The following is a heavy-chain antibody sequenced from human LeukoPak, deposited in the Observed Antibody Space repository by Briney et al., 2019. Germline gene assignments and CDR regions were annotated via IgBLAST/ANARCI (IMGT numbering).Heavy chain of an antibody. CDR1: GGSISSYY. Sequence: SETLSLTCTVSGGSISSYYWSWIRQPPGKGLEWIGYIYYSGSTNYNPSLKSRVTISVDTSKNQFSLKLSSVTAADTAVYYCARYSISWALDIWGQGTMVTVSS. CDR2: IYYSGST. D-gene: IGHD6-13*01. CDR3: ARYSISWALDI. J-gene: IGHJ3*02. V-gene: IGHV4-59*01.